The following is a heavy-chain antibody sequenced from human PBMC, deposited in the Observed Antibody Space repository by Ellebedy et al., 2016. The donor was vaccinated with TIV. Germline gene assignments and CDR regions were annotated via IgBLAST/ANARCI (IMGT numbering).Heavy chain of an antibody. J-gene: IGHJ6*02. D-gene: IGHD3-16*01. CDR1: GYTFTSYG. V-gene: IGHV1-18*01. Sequence: AASVKVSCKASGYTFTSYGISWVRQAPGQGLEWMGWISAYNGNTNYAQKLQGRVTMTTDTSTSTAYMELRSLRSDDTAVYYCARGRGGPPYYYYYYGMDVWGQGTTVTVSS. CDR2: ISAYNGNT. CDR3: ARGRGGPPYYYYYYGMDV.